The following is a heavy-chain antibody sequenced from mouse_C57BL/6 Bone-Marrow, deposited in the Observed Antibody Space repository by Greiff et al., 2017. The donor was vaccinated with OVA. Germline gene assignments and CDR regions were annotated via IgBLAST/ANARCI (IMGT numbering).Heavy chain of an antibody. D-gene: IGHD1-1*01. CDR1: GYTFTSYW. CDR3: AREVFHYYVSSPFDY. J-gene: IGHJ2*01. V-gene: IGHV1-64*01. Sequence: QVQLQPPGAELVKPGASVKLSCKASGYTFTSYWMHWVKQRPGQGLEWIGMIHPNSGSTNYNEQFKSKATLTVDKSSSTAYMQLSSLPSEDSAVYYGAREVFHYYVSSPFDYWGQGTTLTVSS. CDR2: IHPNSGST.